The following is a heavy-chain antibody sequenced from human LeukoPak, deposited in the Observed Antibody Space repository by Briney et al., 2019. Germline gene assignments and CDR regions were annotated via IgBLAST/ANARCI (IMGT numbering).Heavy chain of an antibody. V-gene: IGHV4-4*07. J-gene: IGHJ3*02. D-gene: IGHD6-13*01. Sequence: SETLSLTCTVSGGSISTYSWNWIRQPAGKGLEWIGRIFPSGSTNYNPSLKSRVTMSVDTSKNQFSLKLSSVTAADTAVYYCARDSSPRGRDAFDIWGQGTMVTVSS. CDR1: GGSISTYS. CDR2: IFPSGST. CDR3: ARDSSPRGRDAFDI.